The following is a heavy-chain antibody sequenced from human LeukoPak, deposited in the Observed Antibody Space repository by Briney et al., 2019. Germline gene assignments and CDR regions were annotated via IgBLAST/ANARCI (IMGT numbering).Heavy chain of an antibody. CDR2: IYYSGST. V-gene: IGHV4-39*01. CDR3: ARHPLRSTVTPFYYYYGMDV. J-gene: IGHJ6*02. D-gene: IGHD4-17*01. CDR1: GGSISSSSYY. Sequence: SSETLSLTCTVSGGSISSSSYYWGWIRQPPGMGLEWIGSIYYSGSTYYNPSLKSRVTISVDTSKNQFSLKMSSVTAADTAVYYCARHPLRSTVTPFYYYYGMDVWGQGTTVTVSS.